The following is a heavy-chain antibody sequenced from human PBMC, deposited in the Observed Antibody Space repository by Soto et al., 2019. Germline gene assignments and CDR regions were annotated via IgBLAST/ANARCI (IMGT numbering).Heavy chain of an antibody. J-gene: IGHJ6*02. CDR1: GYSFTSYW. Sequence: GESLKISCKGSGYSFTSYWISWVRQMPGKGLEWMGRIDPSDSYTNYSPSFQGHVTISADKSISTAYLQWSSLKASDTAMYYCARRNSPANYGDYAFYYYGMDVWGQGTTVTVSS. CDR2: IDPSDSYT. D-gene: IGHD4-17*01. V-gene: IGHV5-10-1*01. CDR3: ARRNSPANYGDYAFYYYGMDV.